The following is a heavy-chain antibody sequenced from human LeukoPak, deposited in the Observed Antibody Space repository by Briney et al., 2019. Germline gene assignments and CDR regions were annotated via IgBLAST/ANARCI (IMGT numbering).Heavy chain of an antibody. V-gene: IGHV5-51*01. Sequence: GESLKISFQASGYNFSDYWIGWVRQMPGKGLEWMGIIYPGDSDTRYSPSFQGQVTISADKSINTAYLQWSSLKASDTAMYHCARFPVIGFSSAWYFKYWGQGTLVTVSS. CDR2: IYPGDSDT. D-gene: IGHD6-19*01. CDR3: ARFPVIGFSSAWYFKY. CDR1: GYNFSDYW. J-gene: IGHJ4*02.